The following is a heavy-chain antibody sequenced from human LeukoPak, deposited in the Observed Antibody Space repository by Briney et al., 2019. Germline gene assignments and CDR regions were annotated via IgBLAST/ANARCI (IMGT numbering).Heavy chain of an antibody. CDR3: AKAPPRGWLGRGWDY. CDR2: ISSSGSTT. CDR1: GFTVSTKY. Sequence: GGSLRLSCAVSGFTVSTKYISWVRQAPGKGLEWASYISSSGSTTYYADSVKGRFTISRDNSKNTLYLQMNSLRAEDTAVYYCAKAPPRGWLGRGWDYWGQGTLVTVSS. J-gene: IGHJ4*02. V-gene: IGHV3-23*01. D-gene: IGHD6-19*01.